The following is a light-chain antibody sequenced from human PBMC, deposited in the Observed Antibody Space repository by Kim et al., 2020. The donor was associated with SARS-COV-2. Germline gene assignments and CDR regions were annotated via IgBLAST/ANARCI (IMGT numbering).Light chain of an antibody. J-gene: IGLJ2*01. CDR3: HVWDKDSNQLV. CDR1: NIGTKP. CDR2: YDS. Sequence: SYELTQPPSVSVAPGQTATITCEGNNIGTKPVHWYQQKPGQAPIMVIFYDSDRPSGIPERFFGSNSGNTATLTIRGVEAGDEADYYGHVWDKDSNQLVLGGGTQLTVL. V-gene: IGLV3-21*04.